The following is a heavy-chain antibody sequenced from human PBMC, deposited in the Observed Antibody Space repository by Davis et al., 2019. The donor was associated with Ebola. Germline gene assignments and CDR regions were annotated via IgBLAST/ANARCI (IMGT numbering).Heavy chain of an antibody. CDR3: ARDFLGYCIT. V-gene: IGHV3-21*04. Sequence: GGSLRLSCAASGFTFSSYSMNWVRQAPGKGLEWVSSISSSSSYIYYADSVKGQFTISRDNAKNSLYLQMNSLRAEDTAVYYCARDFLGYCITWGQGTLVTVSS. CDR1: GFTFSSYS. D-gene: IGHD2-15*01. J-gene: IGHJ5*02. CDR2: ISSSSSYI.